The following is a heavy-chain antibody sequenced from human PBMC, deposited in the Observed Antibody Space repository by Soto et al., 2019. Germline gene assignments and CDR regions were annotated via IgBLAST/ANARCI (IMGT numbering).Heavy chain of an antibody. CDR1: GFTFRSYG. Sequence: QVQLVESGGGVVQPGRSLRLSCAASGFTFRSYGMHWVRQAPGRGLEWVALISYDGSIKYYADSVRGRFTISRDNSKNTLYLQMNSLRAEDTAVYYCANSEYSRYKNMDVW. D-gene: IGHD5-18*01. V-gene: IGHV3-30*18. CDR3: ANSEYSRYKNMDV. J-gene: IGHJ6*01. CDR2: ISYDGSIK.